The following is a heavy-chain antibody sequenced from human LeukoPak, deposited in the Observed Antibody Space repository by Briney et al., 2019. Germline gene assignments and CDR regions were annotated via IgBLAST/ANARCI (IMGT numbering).Heavy chain of an antibody. D-gene: IGHD2-15*01. Sequence: GGPLRLSCAASGFTFSSYAMSWVRQAPGKGLEWVSAISGSGGSTYYADSVKGRFTISRDNSKNTLYLQMNSLRAEDTAVYYCAKSRMVVAAAGYDYWGQGTLVTVSS. CDR1: GFTFSSYA. V-gene: IGHV3-23*01. CDR3: AKSRMVVAAAGYDY. J-gene: IGHJ4*02. CDR2: ISGSGGST.